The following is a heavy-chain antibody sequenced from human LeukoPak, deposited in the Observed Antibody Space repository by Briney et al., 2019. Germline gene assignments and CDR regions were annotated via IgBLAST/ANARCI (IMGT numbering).Heavy chain of an antibody. CDR1: GFTLSNYA. D-gene: IGHD6-19*01. Sequence: GGSLRLSCAASGFTLSNYAMHWVRQAPDKGLEWVAIISYDGNTKYYVDSVKGRFTISRDNSKNTLYLQMNSLRAEDTAVYYCARHSSRWYDGGINWFDPWGQGTLVTVSS. J-gene: IGHJ5*02. CDR3: ARHSSRWYDGGINWFDP. V-gene: IGHV3-30*04. CDR2: ISYDGNTK.